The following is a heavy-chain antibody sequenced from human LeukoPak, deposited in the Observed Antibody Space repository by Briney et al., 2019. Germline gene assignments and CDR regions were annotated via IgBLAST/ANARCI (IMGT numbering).Heavy chain of an antibody. CDR3: ARAQGYGGNFDY. D-gene: IGHD4-23*01. CDR2: IYTNGST. J-gene: IGHJ4*02. CDR1: GGSISSGSYY. Sequence: SQTLSLTCTVSGGSISSGSYYWSWIRQPAGKGLEWIGHIYTNGSTNYNPSLKSRVTMSVDTSKNQFSLKLSSVTAADTAVYYCARAQGYGGNFDYWGQGTLVTVSS. V-gene: IGHV4-61*09.